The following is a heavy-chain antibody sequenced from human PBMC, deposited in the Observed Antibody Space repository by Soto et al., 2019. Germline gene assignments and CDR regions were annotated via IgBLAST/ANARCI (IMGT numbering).Heavy chain of an antibody. CDR2: ISGGGSNT. Sequence: PGGSLRLSCVGSGFTFSSYAMSWVRQAPGRGLEWVSGISGGGSNTFYADYVKGRFTISRDNSKNTLLLQMNSLGVEDTAVYYCAKDSNKYSSSLRGRYFDYWGQGIGVTVS. J-gene: IGHJ4*02. D-gene: IGHD4-4*01. CDR3: AKDSNKYSSSLRGRYFDY. V-gene: IGHV3-23*01. CDR1: GFTFSSYA.